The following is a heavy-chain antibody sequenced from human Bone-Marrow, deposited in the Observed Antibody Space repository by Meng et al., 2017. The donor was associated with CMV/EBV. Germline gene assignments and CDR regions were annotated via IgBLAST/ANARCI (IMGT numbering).Heavy chain of an antibody. D-gene: IGHD3-10*01. V-gene: IGHV3-9*01. CDR2: LSWNSGII. Sequence: SLKISCAASGFTFDDYAMHWVRQAPGKGLEWVAGLSWNSGIIGYADSVKGRFTISRDNAKNSLYLQMNSLTTEDAALYYCAKDLFGELREGNFDFWGQGTLVTVSS. CDR1: GFTFDDYA. J-gene: IGHJ4*02. CDR3: AKDLFGELREGNFDF.